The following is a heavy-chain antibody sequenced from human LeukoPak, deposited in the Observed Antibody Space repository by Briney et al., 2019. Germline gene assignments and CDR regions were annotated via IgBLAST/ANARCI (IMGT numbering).Heavy chain of an antibody. Sequence: SETLSLTCTVSGYSIRSGYYWGWIRQPPGKGLEWIGSIYHSGGTYYNPSLKSRVTISVDTSKNQFSLKLSSVTAADTAVYYCAVLELGPLYYYYMDVWGKGTTVTVSS. CDR1: GYSIRSGYY. V-gene: IGHV4-38-2*02. J-gene: IGHJ6*03. CDR2: IYHSGGT. D-gene: IGHD1-7*01. CDR3: AVLELGPLYYYYMDV.